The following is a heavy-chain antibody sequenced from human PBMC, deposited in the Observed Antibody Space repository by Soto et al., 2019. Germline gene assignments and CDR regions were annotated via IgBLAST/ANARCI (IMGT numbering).Heavy chain of an antibody. J-gene: IGHJ4*02. CDR2: IWYDGSNK. D-gene: IGHD1-7*01. CDR3: ARDGIGGTVFRGFCDY. CDR1: GSIFSDYG. Sequence: QKYLVESGGGVVQPGGSLRLSCVASGSIFSDYGMHWVRQAPGKGLEWVAVIWYDGSNKYYADSVKGRFTISRDNSKNMLYLQMDSLRAEDTAVYYCARDGIGGTVFRGFCDYWGQGTLVTVSS. V-gene: IGHV3-33*01.